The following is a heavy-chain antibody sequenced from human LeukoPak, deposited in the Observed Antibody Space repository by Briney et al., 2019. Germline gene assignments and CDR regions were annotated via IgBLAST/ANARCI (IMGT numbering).Heavy chain of an antibody. Sequence: SETLSLTCTVSGGSISSYYWSWIRQPPGKGLEWIGYIYYSGSTNYNPSLKSRVTISVDTSKNQFSLKLSSVTAADTAVYYCARTTVTTKPYYMDVWGKGTTVTVSS. D-gene: IGHD4-17*01. CDR1: GGSISSYY. CDR3: ARTTVTTKPYYMDV. V-gene: IGHV4-59*01. J-gene: IGHJ6*03. CDR2: IYYSGST.